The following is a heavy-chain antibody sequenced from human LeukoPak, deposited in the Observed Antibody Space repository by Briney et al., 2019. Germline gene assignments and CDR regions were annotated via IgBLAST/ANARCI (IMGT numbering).Heavy chain of an antibody. D-gene: IGHD2-15*01. CDR3: ARAHWGYCSGGSCYEAYYFDY. V-gene: IGHV5-51*01. J-gene: IGHJ4*02. CDR1: GYRFTSYW. Sequence: GESLKISCKGSGYRFTSYWIGWVRQMPRKGREWMGIIYPGDSDTRYSPSFQGQVTISADKSISTAYLQWSSLKASDTAMYYCARAHWGYCSGGSCYEAYYFDYWGQGTLVTVSS. CDR2: IYPGDSDT.